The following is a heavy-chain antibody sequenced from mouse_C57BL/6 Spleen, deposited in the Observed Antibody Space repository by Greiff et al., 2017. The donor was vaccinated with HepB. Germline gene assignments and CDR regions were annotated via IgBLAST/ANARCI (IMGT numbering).Heavy chain of an antibody. V-gene: IGHV1-18*01. J-gene: IGHJ4*01. CDR2: INPNNGGT. CDR1: GYTFTDYN. D-gene: IGHD2-4*01. CDR3: VRDDYDGYDMDT. Sequence: EVQLQQSGPELVKPGASVKIPCKASGYTFTDYNMDWVKQSHGKSLEWIGDINPNNGGTIYNQKLKGKATWTVDKSASTAYMELRSLTSEDTAVYYRVRDDYDGYDMDTWGQGNSVTVSS.